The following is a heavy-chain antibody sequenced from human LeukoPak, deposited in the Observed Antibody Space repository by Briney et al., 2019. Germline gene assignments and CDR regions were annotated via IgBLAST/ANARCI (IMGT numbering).Heavy chain of an antibody. V-gene: IGHV4-39*01. CDR3: ARGSQSLGYCSGGSCRAKIFDY. J-gene: IGHJ4*02. Sequence: SETLSLTCTVSGASISRSDYFWGWIRQPPGKGLEWIGSIYYSGSTYYSPSLKGRVTISVDTSKNQFSLKLNSVTAADTAVYYCARGSQSLGYCSGGSCRAKIFDYWGQGTLVTVSS. CDR1: GASISRSDYF. CDR2: IYYSGST. D-gene: IGHD2-15*01.